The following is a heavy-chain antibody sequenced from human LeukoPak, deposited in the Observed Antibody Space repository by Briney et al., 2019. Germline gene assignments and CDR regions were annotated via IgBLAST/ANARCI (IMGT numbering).Heavy chain of an antibody. V-gene: IGHV3-23*01. D-gene: IGHD2-15*01. Sequence: GGSLRLSCAASGFTFSSYAMNWVRQAPGKGLEWVSAICSNDNNTYYANSVKGRFTISRDNSKNTLSLQLNSLRAEDTAVYYCAEGTSSSCYSAPNYWGQGTLVTVSS. CDR2: ICSNDNNT. CDR1: GFTFSSYA. J-gene: IGHJ4*02. CDR3: AEGTSSSCYSAPNY.